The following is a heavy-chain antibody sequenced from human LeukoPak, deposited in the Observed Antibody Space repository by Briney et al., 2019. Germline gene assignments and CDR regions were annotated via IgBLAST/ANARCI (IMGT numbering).Heavy chain of an antibody. J-gene: IGHJ3*02. V-gene: IGHV3-23*01. CDR1: GFTFSSYA. CDR2: ISGSGGST. Sequence: GGSLRLSCAASGFTFSSYAMSWVRQAPGKGLEWVSAISGSGGSTYYADSVKGRFTIPRDNSKNTLYLQMNSLRAEGTAVYYCAKVGYCSSTSCSQWAFDIWGQGTMVTVSS. CDR3: AKVGYCSSTSCSQWAFDI. D-gene: IGHD2-2*03.